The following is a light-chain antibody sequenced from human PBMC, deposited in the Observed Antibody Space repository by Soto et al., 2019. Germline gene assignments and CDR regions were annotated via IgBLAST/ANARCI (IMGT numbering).Light chain of an antibody. CDR1: PSISSW. CDR2: DAS. CDR3: QQYNSYSSFT. J-gene: IGKJ2*01. Sequence: DIQMTQSPSTLSASVGDRVTITCRASPSISSWLAWYQQNPGKAPKVLIYDASSLESGVRSRFSRSGSGTEFTLTISSLQPDDFATYYFQQYNSYSSFTFGQGTKVEIK. V-gene: IGKV1-5*01.